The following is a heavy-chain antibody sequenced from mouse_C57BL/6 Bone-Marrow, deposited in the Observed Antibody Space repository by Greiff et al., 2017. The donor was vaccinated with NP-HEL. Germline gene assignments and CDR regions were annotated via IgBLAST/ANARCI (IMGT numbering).Heavy chain of an antibody. J-gene: IGHJ1*03. CDR3: ARTPAYYYEGYFDV. V-gene: IGHV1-9*01. D-gene: IGHD1-1*01. CDR1: GYTFTGYW. CDR2: ILPGSGST. Sequence: QVQLQQPGAELVKPGASVKLSCKATGYTFTGYWIEWVKQRPGHGLEWIGEILPGSGSTNYNEKFKGKATFTADTSSNTAYMQLSSLTTEDSAIYYCARTPAYYYEGYFDVWGTGTTVTVSS.